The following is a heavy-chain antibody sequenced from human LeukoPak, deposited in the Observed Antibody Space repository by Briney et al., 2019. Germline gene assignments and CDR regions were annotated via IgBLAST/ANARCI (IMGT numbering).Heavy chain of an antibody. CDR1: GFTVSSNY. Sequence: GGSLRLSCAASGFTVSSNYMSWVRQAPGKGLEWVSVIHSGGSTYYADSVKGRFTISRDNSKNTLYLQMNSLRAEDTAVYYCARVLGQLVPFSLYYYYMDVWGKGTTVTVSS. D-gene: IGHD6-13*01. V-gene: IGHV3-53*01. CDR2: IHSGGST. CDR3: ARVLGQLVPFSLYYYYMDV. J-gene: IGHJ6*03.